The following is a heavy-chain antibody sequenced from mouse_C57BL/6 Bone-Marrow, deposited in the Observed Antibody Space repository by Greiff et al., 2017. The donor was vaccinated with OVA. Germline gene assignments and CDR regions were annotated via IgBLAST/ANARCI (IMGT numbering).Heavy chain of an antibody. CDR3: ANDGSLAY. CDR2: INPNNGGT. D-gene: IGHD2-3*01. CDR1: GYTFTDYY. J-gene: IGHJ3*01. Sequence: EVQLQQSGPELVKPGASVKISCKASGYTFTDYYMNWVKQSHGKSLEWIGDINPNNGGTSYNQKFKGKATLTVDKSSSTAYMELRSLTSEDSAVYYCANDGSLAYWGQGTLVTVSA. V-gene: IGHV1-26*01.